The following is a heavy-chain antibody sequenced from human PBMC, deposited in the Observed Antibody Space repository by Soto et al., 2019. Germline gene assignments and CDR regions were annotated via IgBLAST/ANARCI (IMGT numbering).Heavy chain of an antibody. Sequence: ASETLSLTCTVSGPSINSGDYYWSWIRQPPGKGLEWIGYIYYSGSTYYNPSLKSRVTISVDTSKNQFSLKLSSVTAADTAVYYCAGFSEVAATEINWFDPWGQGTLVTVSS. CDR1: GPSINSGDYY. CDR3: AGFSEVAATEINWFDP. D-gene: IGHD2-15*01. J-gene: IGHJ5*02. V-gene: IGHV4-30-4*01. CDR2: IYYSGST.